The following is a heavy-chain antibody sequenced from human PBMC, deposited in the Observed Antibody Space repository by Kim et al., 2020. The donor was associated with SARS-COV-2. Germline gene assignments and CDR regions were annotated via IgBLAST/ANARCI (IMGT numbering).Heavy chain of an antibody. V-gene: IGHV3-9*01. CDR3: AKAVHQDPYYYYGMDV. J-gene: IGHJ6*02. D-gene: IGHD6-6*01. Sequence: SVKCRFTIARDNAKNSLYLQMTSLRAEHTALYYCAKAVHQDPYYYYGMDVWGQGTTVTVSS.